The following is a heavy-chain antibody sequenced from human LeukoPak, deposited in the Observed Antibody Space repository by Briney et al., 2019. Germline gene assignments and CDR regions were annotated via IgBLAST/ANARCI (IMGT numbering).Heavy chain of an antibody. CDR3: ARGPKKVVPAANLDP. CDR1: VGSFSGYY. J-gene: IGHJ5*01. V-gene: IGHV4-34*01. D-gene: IGHD2-2*01. Sequence: SSETLSLTCAVYVGSFSGYYWSWIRQPPGKGREWIGEINHSGSTNYNRSLKSRVTISVDTSKNQFSLKLSSVTAADTALYYCARGPKKVVPAANLDPWGQGTLVTVSS. CDR2: INHSGST.